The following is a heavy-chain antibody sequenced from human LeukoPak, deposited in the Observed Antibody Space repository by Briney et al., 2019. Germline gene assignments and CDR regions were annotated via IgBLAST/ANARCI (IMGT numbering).Heavy chain of an antibody. CDR2: INHSRST. Sequence: SETLSLTCAVYGGSFSGYYWSWIRQPPGKGLEWIGEINHSRSTNYNPSLKSRVTISVDTSKNQFSLKLSSVTAADTAVCYCARGLRPPGLRFFNWFDPWGQGTLVTVSS. D-gene: IGHD3-3*01. CDR1: GGSFSGYY. J-gene: IGHJ5*02. CDR3: ARGLRPPGLRFFNWFDP. V-gene: IGHV4-34*01.